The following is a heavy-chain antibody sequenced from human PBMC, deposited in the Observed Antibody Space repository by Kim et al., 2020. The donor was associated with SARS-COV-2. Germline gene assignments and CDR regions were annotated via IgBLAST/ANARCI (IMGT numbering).Heavy chain of an antibody. CDR3: ARVGPTVTTGYHLDF. CDR1: GFTFSSYE. D-gene: IGHD3-9*01. V-gene: IGHV3-48*03. J-gene: IGHJ4*02. CDR2: ISRTGDMM. Sequence: GGSLRLSCAASGFTFSSYEINWVRQAPGKGLEWVSYISRTGDMMYYADSVKGRFTVSRDNSKYSMYLQMNSLRAEDTAVYYCARVGPTVTTGYHLDFWGRGALGTVSS.